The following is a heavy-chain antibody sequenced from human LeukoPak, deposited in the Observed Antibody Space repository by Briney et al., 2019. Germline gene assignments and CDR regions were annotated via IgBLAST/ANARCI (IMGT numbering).Heavy chain of an antibody. V-gene: IGHV1-69*01. D-gene: IGHD1-26*01. CDR2: IIPIFGTA. CDR3: ARWVVSAWELPRDDAFDI. CDR1: GGNFSSYA. J-gene: IGHJ3*02. Sequence: RASVKVSCKASGGNFSSYAISWVRQATGQELEWMGGIIPIFGTATYAQKFQGRVTITADESTSTAYMELSSLRSEDTAVYYCARWVVSAWELPRDDAFDIWGQGTMVTVSS.